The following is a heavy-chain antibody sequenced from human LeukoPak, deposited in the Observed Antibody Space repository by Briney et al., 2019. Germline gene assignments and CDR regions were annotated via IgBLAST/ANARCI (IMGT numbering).Heavy chain of an antibody. CDR1: GYTFIDYY. CDR3: ARGEGIESSGWTSFDY. CDR2: INPNSGGT. V-gene: IGHV1-2*02. Sequence: GASVKVSCKASGYTFIDYYIHWVRQAPGQGLEWMGWINPNSGGTDYAQKFQGRVTMTTDTSTSTAYMELRSLRSDDTAVYYCARGEGIESSGWTSFDYWGQGTLVTVSS. J-gene: IGHJ4*02. D-gene: IGHD6-19*01.